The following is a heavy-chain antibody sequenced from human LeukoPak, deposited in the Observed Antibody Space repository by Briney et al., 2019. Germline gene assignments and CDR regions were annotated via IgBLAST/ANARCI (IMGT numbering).Heavy chain of an antibody. Sequence: PGRPLRLSYAASGFTFDDYAMLWVRQAPGKGLEWVSGISWNSGSIGHAAPVKSRFTISRDNAKNSLYLQMNSLRAEDTALYYCAKDVTPYYYYYYMDVWGKGTTVTVSS. J-gene: IGHJ6*03. D-gene: IGHD1-14*01. CDR2: ISWNSGSI. CDR3: AKDVTPYYYYYYMDV. CDR1: GFTFDDYA. V-gene: IGHV3-9*01.